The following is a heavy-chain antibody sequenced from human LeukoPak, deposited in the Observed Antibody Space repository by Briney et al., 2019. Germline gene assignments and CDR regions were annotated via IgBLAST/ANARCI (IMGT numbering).Heavy chain of an antibody. CDR1: GGSISSSSYY. V-gene: IGHV4-39*01. J-gene: IGHJ4*02. D-gene: IGHD4-23*01. CDR3: ARPSDYGGNSGDFDY. Sequence: PSETLSLTCTVSGGSISSSSYYWGWIRQPPGKGLEWIGSIYHSGSTYYNPSLKSRVPISVDTSKNQFSLKLSSVTAADTAVYYCARPSDYGGNSGDFDYWGQGTLVTVSS. CDR2: IYHSGST.